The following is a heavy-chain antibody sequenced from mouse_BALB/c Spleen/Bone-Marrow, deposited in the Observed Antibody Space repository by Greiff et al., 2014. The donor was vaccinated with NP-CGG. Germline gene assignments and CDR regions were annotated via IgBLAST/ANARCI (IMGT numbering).Heavy chain of an antibody. CDR3: ARYGYDYFDY. CDR1: GFTFTDYY. CDR2: IRNKANGYTT. V-gene: IGHV7-3*02. J-gene: IGHJ2*01. Sequence: EVQLVESGGGLVQPGGSLRLSCATSGFTFTDYYMSWVRQPPGKALEWLGFIRNKANGYTTEYSASVKGRFTISRDNSPSILYLQMNTLRAEDSATYYCARYGYDYFDYWGQGTTLTVSS. D-gene: IGHD2-2*01.